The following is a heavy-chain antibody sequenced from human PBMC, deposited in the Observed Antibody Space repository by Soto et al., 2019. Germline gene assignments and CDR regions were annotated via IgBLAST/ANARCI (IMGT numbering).Heavy chain of an antibody. CDR3: ARQRGPAGANY. J-gene: IGHJ4*02. CDR1: GDSISSNNYY. D-gene: IGHD3-10*01. V-gene: IGHV4-39*01. Sequence: QLQLQESGPGLVKPSETLSLTCTVSGDSISSNNYYWGWIRQPPGKGLEWIGSMYHSGNTYHNPSRMSRVTISVDTSKEQFSLNRRSVAAADTAVYYGARQRGPAGANYWGQGTLVAVSS. CDR2: MYHSGNT.